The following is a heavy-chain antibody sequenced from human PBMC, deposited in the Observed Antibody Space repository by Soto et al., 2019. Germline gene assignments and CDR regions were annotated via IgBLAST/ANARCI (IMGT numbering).Heavy chain of an antibody. J-gene: IGHJ6*02. CDR1: GFTFSSYW. CDR3: ARVLAVAGTDGYYYYYYGMDV. CDR2: INSDGSST. D-gene: IGHD6-19*01. Sequence: GGSLRLSCAASGFTFSSYWMHWVRQAPGKGLVWVSRINSDGSSTSYADSVKGRFTISRDNAKNTLYLQMNSLRAEDTAVYYCARVLAVAGTDGYYYYYYGMDVWGQGTTVTVS. V-gene: IGHV3-74*01.